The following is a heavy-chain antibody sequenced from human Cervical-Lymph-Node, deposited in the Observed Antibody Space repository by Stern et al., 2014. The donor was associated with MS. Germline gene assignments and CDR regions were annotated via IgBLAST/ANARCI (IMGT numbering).Heavy chain of an antibody. V-gene: IGHV3-30*18. CDR1: GFNFASYG. CDR2: ISDDGSQE. D-gene: IGHD5-18*01. CDR3: AKDRRDTAMDY. J-gene: IGHJ4*02. Sequence: EQLVESGGGLVQPGRSLRLSCAASGFNFASYGMHWVRQAPGTGLEWVTVISDDGSQEYYADSVKGRFTIFRDNSKNTVYLQMNSLRADDTAVYYCAKDRRDTAMDYWGQGTLVTVSS.